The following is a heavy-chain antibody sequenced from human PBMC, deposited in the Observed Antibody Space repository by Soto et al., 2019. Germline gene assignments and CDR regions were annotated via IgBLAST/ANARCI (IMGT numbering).Heavy chain of an antibody. D-gene: IGHD5-18*01. CDR1: GFSLSTGGMC. Sequence: SGPTLVNPTQTLTLTCTFSGFSLSTGGMCVSWVRQPPGKALEWLALVDWDDDKYYSTSLRTRLTISKDTSKNQVVLTMTNMDPVDTATYYCARTFNGYPDYWGQGTLVTVSS. CDR3: ARTFNGYPDY. V-gene: IGHV2-70*20. J-gene: IGHJ4*02. CDR2: VDWDDDK.